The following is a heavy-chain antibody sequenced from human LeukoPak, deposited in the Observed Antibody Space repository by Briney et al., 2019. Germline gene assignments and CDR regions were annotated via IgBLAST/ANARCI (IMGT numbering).Heavy chain of an antibody. Sequence: ASVKVSCKASGYTFTIYDINWVRQAPGQGLEWMGWMNPNSGNTGYAQKFQGRVTMTRNTSISTAYMELSSLRSEDTAVYYCARSRATVTTYYFDYWGQGTLVTVSS. CDR1: GYTFTIYD. J-gene: IGHJ4*02. CDR2: MNPNSGNT. V-gene: IGHV1-8*01. CDR3: ARSRATVTTYYFDY. D-gene: IGHD4-11*01.